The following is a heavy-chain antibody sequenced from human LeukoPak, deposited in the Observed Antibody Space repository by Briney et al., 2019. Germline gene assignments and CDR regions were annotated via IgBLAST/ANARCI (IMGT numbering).Heavy chain of an antibody. V-gene: IGHV3-30*01. D-gene: IGHD6-6*01. CDR3: AREGDSSSSVGAFDI. J-gene: IGHJ3*02. CDR1: GFTFRTYA. Sequence: GGSLRLSCAASGFTFRTYAMHGVRQAPGKGLEWVAVFTYDGSDKYYADSVKGRFTISRDNSKNTLYLQMNSLRAEDTAVYYCAREGDSSSSVGAFDIWGQGTMVTVSS. CDR2: FTYDGSDK.